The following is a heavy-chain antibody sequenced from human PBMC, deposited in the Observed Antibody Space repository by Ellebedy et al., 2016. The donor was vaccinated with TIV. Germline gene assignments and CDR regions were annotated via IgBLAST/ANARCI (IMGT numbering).Heavy chain of an antibody. CDR3: STVEWYRSDY. Sequence: GGSLRLSCAASGFTFSHYWMNWVRQAPGKGLEWVAFITPDGTQKFYVDSVKGRFTISRDNAKNSLYLQMNTLGGEDTAVYYCSTVEWYRSDYWGQGTLVTVSS. CDR1: GFTFSHYW. CDR2: ITPDGTQK. D-gene: IGHD3-3*01. V-gene: IGHV3-7*01. J-gene: IGHJ4*02.